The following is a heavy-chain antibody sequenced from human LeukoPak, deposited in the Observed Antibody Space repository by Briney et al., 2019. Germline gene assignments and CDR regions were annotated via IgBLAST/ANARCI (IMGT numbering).Heavy chain of an antibody. J-gene: IGHJ5*02. CDR2: ISSSSSYT. Sequence: GGSLRLSCAASGFTFSDYYMSWIRQAPGKGLEWVSYISSSSSYTNYAESVKGRFTISRDNAKNSLYLQMNSLRAEDTAVYYCARDYGDYVGGNWFDPWGQGTLVTVSS. CDR3: ARDYGDYVGGNWFDP. D-gene: IGHD4-17*01. CDR1: GFTFSDYY. V-gene: IGHV3-11*06.